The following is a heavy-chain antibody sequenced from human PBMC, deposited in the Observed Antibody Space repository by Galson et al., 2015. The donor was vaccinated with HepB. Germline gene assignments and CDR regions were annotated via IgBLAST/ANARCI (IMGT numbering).Heavy chain of an antibody. CDR2: ISYDGSNE. CDR3: AKSGKPYGDYYADS. D-gene: IGHD4-17*01. V-gene: IGHV3-30*18. Sequence: SLRLSCAASGFTFSSYGMHWVRQAPGKGLEWVAVISYDGSNEYYVESVKGRLTISRDNSKNTLYLQMDSLRAEDTALYYCAKSGKPYGDYYADSWGQGTLVTVSS. CDR1: GFTFSSYG. J-gene: IGHJ4*02.